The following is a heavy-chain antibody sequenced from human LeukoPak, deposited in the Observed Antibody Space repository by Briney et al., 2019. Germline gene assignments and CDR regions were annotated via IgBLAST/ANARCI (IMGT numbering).Heavy chain of an antibody. J-gene: IGHJ5*02. Sequence: ASVKVSCKASGYTFGTHWMHWVRQAPGQGLEWMGIINPSGDFRSYAQKFQGRVTVTRDMSTRTVYMELSDLEPEDTAVYYCARDYSGEWEQLTGWWFDPWGQGTPVIVSS. CDR2: INPSGDFR. D-gene: IGHD1-26*01. CDR3: ARDYSGEWEQLTGWWFDP. CDR1: GYTFGTHW. V-gene: IGHV1-46*01.